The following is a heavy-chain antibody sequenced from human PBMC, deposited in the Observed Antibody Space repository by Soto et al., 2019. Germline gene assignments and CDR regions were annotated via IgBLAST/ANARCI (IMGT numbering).Heavy chain of an antibody. V-gene: IGHV1-2*02. Sequence: GSVTVSCTASVYTFTGYYMHWGRQAPGQGLEWMGLINPNSGGTNYAQKFQGSVTITRDTSISTAYMELSRLRSDDTAVYYCARAVAGPKFDPWGQGTLVTVSS. J-gene: IGHJ5*02. D-gene: IGHD6-19*01. CDR1: VYTFTGYY. CDR2: INPNSGGT. CDR3: ARAVAGPKFDP.